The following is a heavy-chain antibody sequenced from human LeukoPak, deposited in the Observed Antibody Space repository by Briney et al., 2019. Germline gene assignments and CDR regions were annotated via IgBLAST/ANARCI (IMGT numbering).Heavy chain of an antibody. V-gene: IGHV1-18*01. D-gene: IGHD3-3*01. J-gene: IGHJ4*02. CDR2: ISAYNGNT. Sequence: ASVKVSCKASGYTFTSYGISWVRQAPGQGLEWMGWISAYNGNTNYAQKLQGRVTMTTDTSTSTAYMELRSLRSDDTAVYYCARDITIFGVVPEAFSFWGQGTLVTVSS. CDR1: GYTFTSYG. CDR3: ARDITIFGVVPEAFSF.